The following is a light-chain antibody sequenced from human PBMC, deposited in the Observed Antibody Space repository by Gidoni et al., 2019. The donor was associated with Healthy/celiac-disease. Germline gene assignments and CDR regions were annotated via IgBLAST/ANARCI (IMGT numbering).Light chain of an antibody. CDR2: GKN. Sequence: SSELTHDPAVSVALGQTVRITCQGDRLRSYYASWYQQKPGHDPVLVIYGKNNRPSGIPDRFSGSSSGNTASLTITGAKAEDEADYYCNSRDSSGNHPWVFGRGTKLTVL. J-gene: IGLJ3*02. V-gene: IGLV3-19*01. CDR1: RLRSYY. CDR3: NSRDSSGNHPWV.